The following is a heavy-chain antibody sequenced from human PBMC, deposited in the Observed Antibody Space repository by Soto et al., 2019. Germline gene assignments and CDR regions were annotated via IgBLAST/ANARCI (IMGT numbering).Heavy chain of an antibody. CDR3: ARERLEGTTVTTGGFDY. V-gene: IGHV3-33*01. D-gene: IGHD4-17*01. J-gene: IGHJ4*02. CDR1: GFTFSSYG. CDR2: IWYDGSNK. Sequence: QVQLVESGGGVVQPGRSLRLSCAASGFTFSSYGMHWVRQAPGKGLEWVAVIWYDGSNKYYADSVKGRFTISRDNSKNTRYLQMNSLSAEDTAVYYCARERLEGTTVTTGGFDYWGQGTLLTVSS.